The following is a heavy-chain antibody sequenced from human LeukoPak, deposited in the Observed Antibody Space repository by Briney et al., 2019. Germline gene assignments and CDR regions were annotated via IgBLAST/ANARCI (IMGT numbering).Heavy chain of an antibody. V-gene: IGHV3-23*01. CDR3: ARAASQMSYYYGSGL. Sequence: PSETLSLTCTVSGYSISSGYYWGWVRQAPGKGLEWVSTISGSGDYTYYADSVKGRFTISRDNAKNSLYLQMNSLRAEDTAVYYCARAASQMSYYYGSGLWGQGTLVTVSS. CDR1: GYSISSGYY. CDR2: ISGSGDYT. D-gene: IGHD3-10*01. J-gene: IGHJ4*02.